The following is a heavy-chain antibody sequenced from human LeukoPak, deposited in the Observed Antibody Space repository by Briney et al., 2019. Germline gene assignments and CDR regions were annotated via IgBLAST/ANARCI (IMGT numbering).Heavy chain of an antibody. Sequence: PGGSLRLSCAASGSTFSSYAMSWVRQAPGKGLEWVSGISGNGGSTYYADSVKGRFTISRDNSKNTLYLQMNSLRAEDTAVYYCTKSSAGTMAYWGQGALVTVSS. V-gene: IGHV3-23*01. J-gene: IGHJ4*02. D-gene: IGHD6-19*01. CDR1: GSTFSSYA. CDR2: ISGNGGST. CDR3: TKSSAGTMAY.